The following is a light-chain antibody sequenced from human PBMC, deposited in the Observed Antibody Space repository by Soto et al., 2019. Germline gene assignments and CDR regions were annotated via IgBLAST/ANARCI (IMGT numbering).Light chain of an antibody. CDR2: NVK. CDR3: SSFTSSTTYV. Sequence: QSELPQSASVSGSPGQSSTISCTGTSSDVGNYNYVSWYQQHPGEVPKLIIFNVKNRPSGVSTRFPGSKSGNTASLTISGLQAEDEADYYCSSFTSSTTYVFGTGTKVTVL. J-gene: IGLJ1*01. CDR1: SSDVGNYNY. V-gene: IGLV2-14*01.